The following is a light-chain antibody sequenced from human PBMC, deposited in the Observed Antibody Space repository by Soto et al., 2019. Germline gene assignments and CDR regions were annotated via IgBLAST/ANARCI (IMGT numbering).Light chain of an antibody. Sequence: QSVLTQPPSVSGAPGQRVTISCTGSSSNIGAGYDVYWYQQLPGTAPKLLIFGNSNRPSGVPDRLSDSKSGTSASLAITGLQAEDEADYYCQSYDSSLSGYVFGTGTKVTVL. CDR3: QSYDSSLSGYV. CDR1: SSNIGAGYD. J-gene: IGLJ1*01. CDR2: GNS. V-gene: IGLV1-40*01.